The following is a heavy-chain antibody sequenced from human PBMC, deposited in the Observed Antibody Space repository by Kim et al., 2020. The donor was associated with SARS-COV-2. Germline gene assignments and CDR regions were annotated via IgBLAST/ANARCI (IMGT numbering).Heavy chain of an antibody. J-gene: IGHJ4*02. CDR3: ARGLRYFDWLLDYFDY. V-gene: IGHV4-59*01. Sequence: SETLSLTCTVSGGSISSYYWSWIRQPPGKGLEWIGYIYYSGSTNYNPSLKSRVTISVDTSKNQFSLKLSSVTAADTAVYYCARGLRYFDWLLDYFDYWGQGTLVTVSS. D-gene: IGHD3-9*01. CDR1: GGSISSYY. CDR2: IYYSGST.